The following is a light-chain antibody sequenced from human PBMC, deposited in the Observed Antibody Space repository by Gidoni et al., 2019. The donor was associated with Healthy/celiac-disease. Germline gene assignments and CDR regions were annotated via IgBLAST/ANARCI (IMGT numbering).Light chain of an antibody. V-gene: IGKV3-20*01. J-gene: IGKJ5*01. CDR3: QQYGSSPRGIT. CDR2: GAS. Sequence: EIVLTQSPGTPSLSPGERATLSCRASQSVSSSYLAWYQQKPGQAPRLLIYGASSRATGIPDRFSGSGSGTDFTLTISRLEPEDFAVYYCQQYGSSPRGITFGQGTRLEIK. CDR1: QSVSSSY.